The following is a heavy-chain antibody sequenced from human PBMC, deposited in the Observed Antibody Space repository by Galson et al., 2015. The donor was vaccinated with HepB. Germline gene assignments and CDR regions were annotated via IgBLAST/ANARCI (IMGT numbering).Heavy chain of an antibody. CDR1: GYTFTSYY. Sequence: SVKVSCKASGYTFTSYYMHWVRQAPGQGLEWMGIINPSGGSTSYAQKFQGRVTMTRDTSTSTVYMELSSLRSEDTAVYYCARDGAGYSYGEYYYYYGMDVWGQGTTVTVSS. CDR3: ARDGAGYSYGEYYYYYGMDV. D-gene: IGHD5-18*01. CDR2: INPSGGST. J-gene: IGHJ6*02. V-gene: IGHV1-46*01.